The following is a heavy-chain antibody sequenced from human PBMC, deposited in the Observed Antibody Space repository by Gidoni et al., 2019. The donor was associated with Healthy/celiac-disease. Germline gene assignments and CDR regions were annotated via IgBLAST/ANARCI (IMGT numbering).Heavy chain of an antibody. J-gene: IGHJ4*02. Sequence: EVQLLESGGGLVQPGGSLRLSCAASGFTFSSYAMSWVRQAPGKGLEWVSAISGSGGSTYYADSVKGRFTISRDNSKNTLYLQMNSLRAEDTAVYYCAKDGGWWSPAARYYFDYWGQGTLVTVSS. V-gene: IGHV3-23*01. CDR1: GFTFSSYA. D-gene: IGHD2-2*01. CDR3: AKDGGWWSPAARYYFDY. CDR2: ISGSGGST.